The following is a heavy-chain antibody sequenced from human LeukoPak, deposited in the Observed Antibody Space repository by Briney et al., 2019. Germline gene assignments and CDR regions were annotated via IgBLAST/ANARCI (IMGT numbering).Heavy chain of an antibody. V-gene: IGHV3-21*01. CDR1: GFTFSSYA. D-gene: IGHD3-3*01. CDR3: AKVGGVVIPGAY. CDR2: ISSSSSYI. J-gene: IGHJ4*02. Sequence: PGGSLRLSCAASGFTFSSYAMSWVRQAPGKGLEWVSSISSSSSYIYYADSVKARFTISRDNSKNTLYLQMNSLRPEDTAVYYCAKVGGVVIPGAYWGQGTLVTVSS.